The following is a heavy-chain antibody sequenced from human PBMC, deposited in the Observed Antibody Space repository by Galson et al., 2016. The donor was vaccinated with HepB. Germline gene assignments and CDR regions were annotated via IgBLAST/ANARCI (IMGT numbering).Heavy chain of an antibody. CDR3: ARAAGDYGNDGFPNFDY. V-gene: IGHV3-23*01. J-gene: IGHJ4*02. Sequence: SLRLSCAASGFTFSSYAKVWVRQAPGKGLEWISAISGSDGRTYYTDSVKGRFTISRDNSKNTLFLQMNSLRDEDTAVYFCARAAGDYGNDGFPNFDYWGQGTLVTVSS. CDR1: GFTFSSYA. CDR2: ISGSDGRT. D-gene: IGHD4-17*01.